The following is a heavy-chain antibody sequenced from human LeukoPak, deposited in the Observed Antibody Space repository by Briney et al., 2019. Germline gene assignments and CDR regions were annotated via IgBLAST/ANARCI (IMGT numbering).Heavy chain of an antibody. CDR1: GFTFSSYE. CDR3: ARVVDTHFDY. V-gene: IGHV3-48*03. Sequence: PGGSLRLSCAASGFTFSSYEMNWVRQAPGKGLEWVSYISSSGRSIYYADSVKGRFTISRDNAKNTLYLQMNSLRAEDTAVYYCARVVDTHFDYWGQGTLVTVSS. D-gene: IGHD5-18*01. CDR2: ISSSGRSI. J-gene: IGHJ4*02.